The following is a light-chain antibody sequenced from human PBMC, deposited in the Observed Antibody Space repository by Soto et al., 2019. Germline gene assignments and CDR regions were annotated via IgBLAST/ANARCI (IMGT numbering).Light chain of an antibody. Sequence: DFQMTQSPSTLSASVGDRVAITCRASQSINNWLAWYQQKPGKAPKLLIYEASNLQSGVPSRFSGSGSGTEFILTISSRKPDDFAPYYFQQYNIYSYTFGQGTQWEIK. J-gene: IGKJ2*01. CDR2: EAS. CDR1: QSINNW. CDR3: QQYNIYSYT. V-gene: IGKV1-5*03.